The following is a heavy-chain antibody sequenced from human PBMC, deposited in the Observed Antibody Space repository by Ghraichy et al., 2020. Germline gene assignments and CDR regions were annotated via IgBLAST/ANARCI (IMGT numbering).Heavy chain of an antibody. CDR2: FDPEDGET. V-gene: IGHV1-24*01. CDR1: GYTLTELS. Sequence: ASVKVSCKVSGYTLTELSMHWVRQAPGKGLEWMGGFDPEDGETIYAQKFQGRVTMTEDTSTDTAYMELSSLRSEDTAVYYCATDLSVLEGRSFDYWGQGTLVTVSS. CDR3: ATDLSVLEGRSFDY. J-gene: IGHJ4*02. D-gene: IGHD2-8*01.